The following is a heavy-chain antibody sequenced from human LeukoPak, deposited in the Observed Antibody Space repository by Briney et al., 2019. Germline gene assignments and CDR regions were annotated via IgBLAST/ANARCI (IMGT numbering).Heavy chain of an antibody. CDR3: ARGRYGSGSYYINY. Sequence: ASVKVSCKASGYTFTGYYMHWVRQAPGQGLEWMGWINPNSGGTNYEQKFQGRVTMTRDTSISTAYMELSRLRSDDTAVYYCARGRYGSGSYYINYWGQGTLVTVSS. V-gene: IGHV1-2*02. CDR2: INPNSGGT. J-gene: IGHJ4*02. CDR1: GYTFTGYY. D-gene: IGHD3-10*01.